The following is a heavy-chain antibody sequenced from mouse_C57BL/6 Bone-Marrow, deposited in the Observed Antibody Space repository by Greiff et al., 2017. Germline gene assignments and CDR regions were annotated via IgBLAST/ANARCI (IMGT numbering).Heavy chain of an antibody. V-gene: IGHV5-4*01. Sequence: EVQRVESGGGLVKPGGSLKLSCAASGFTFSSYAMSWVRQTPEKRLEWVATISDGGSYTYYPDNVKGRFTISRDNATNNLYLQMSHLKSEDTAMYYCARDGTYSDYWGQGTTLTVSS. CDR1: GFTFSSYA. CDR2: ISDGGSYT. CDR3: ARDGTYSDY. D-gene: IGHD1-1*02. J-gene: IGHJ2*01.